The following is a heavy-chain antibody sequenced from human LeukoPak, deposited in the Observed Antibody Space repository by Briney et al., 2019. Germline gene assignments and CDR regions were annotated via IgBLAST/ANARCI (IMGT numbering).Heavy chain of an antibody. CDR2: IKEDGSRK. Sequence: GGSLRLSCSTSGFTFRSYVMTWVRQAPGKGLEWVASIKEDGSRKNYGDSVRGRFTISRDNAENSLYLQMNILRVEDTAVYYCARDIPRGSTHLDYWGQGTLVTVSA. CDR1: GFTFRSYV. V-gene: IGHV3-7*01. CDR3: ARDIPRGSTHLDY. D-gene: IGHD1-26*01. J-gene: IGHJ4*02.